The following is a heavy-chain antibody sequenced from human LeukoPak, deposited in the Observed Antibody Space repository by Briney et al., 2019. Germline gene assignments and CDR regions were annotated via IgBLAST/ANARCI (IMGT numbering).Heavy chain of an antibody. CDR3: ARGIRWLQLSYFDY. J-gene: IGHJ4*02. CDR2: IYYSGRT. CDR1: GGSISSGVYY. D-gene: IGHD5-24*01. Sequence: HPSETLSLTCPVSGGSISSGVYYWSWIRQHPGKGLEWIGYIYYSGRTYYNSSLKSRVTISVDTSKNQFSLKLSSVTAADTAVYYCARGIRWLQLSYFDYWGQGTLVPVSS. V-gene: IGHV4-31*03.